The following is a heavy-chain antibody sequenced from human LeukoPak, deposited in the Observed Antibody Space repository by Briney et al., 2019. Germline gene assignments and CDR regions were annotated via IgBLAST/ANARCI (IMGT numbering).Heavy chain of an antibody. CDR1: GYTFTGYY. CDR2: INPSGGST. V-gene: IGHV1-46*01. Sequence: ASVKVSCKASGYTFTGYYIHWVRQAPGQGLEWMGIINPSGGSTSYSQKFQGRVTMTRDTSTTTVYMELSSLRSEDTAVYYCARDVTAVAGTVSDYWGQGTLVTVSS. CDR3: ARDVTAVAGTVSDY. J-gene: IGHJ4*02. D-gene: IGHD6-19*01.